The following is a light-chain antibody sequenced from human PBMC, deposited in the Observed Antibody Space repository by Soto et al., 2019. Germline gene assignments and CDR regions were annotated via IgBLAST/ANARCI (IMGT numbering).Light chain of an antibody. CDR2: WAS. Sequence: VMTQSPLSLPVTLGQPASISCRSSQSLVYSDGNTYLAWYQQKPGQPPKLLIYWASTRESGVPDRFSGSGSGTDFTLTITSLQAEDVAVYYCQQYYSIPPSTFGQGTRLEIK. CDR3: QQYYSIPPST. V-gene: IGKV4-1*01. J-gene: IGKJ5*01. CDR1: QSLVYSDGNTY.